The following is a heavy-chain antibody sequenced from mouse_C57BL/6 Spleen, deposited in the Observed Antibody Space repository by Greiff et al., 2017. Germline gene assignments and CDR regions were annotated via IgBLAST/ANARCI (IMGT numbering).Heavy chain of an antibody. CDR1: GYAFSSSW. J-gene: IGHJ3*01. CDR3: ARSEDYYGSSYEPAWFAY. D-gene: IGHD1-1*01. CDR2: IYPGDGDT. V-gene: IGHV1-82*01. Sequence: QVQLQQSGPELVKPGASVKISCKASGYAFSSSWMNWVKQRPGKGLEWIGRIYPGDGDTNYNGKFKGKATLTADKSSSTAYMQLSSLTSEDSAVYFCARSEDYYGSSYEPAWFAYWGQGTLVTVSA.